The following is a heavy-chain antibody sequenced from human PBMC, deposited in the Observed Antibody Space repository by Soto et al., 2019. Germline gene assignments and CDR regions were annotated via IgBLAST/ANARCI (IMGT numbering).Heavy chain of an antibody. CDR2: IIPIFDTA. Sequence: SVKVSCKTSGGTFSSYAISWVRQAPGQGLEWMGGIIPIFDTANYAQKFQGRVTITADESTSTAYMELSSLRSDDTAVYYCARRGCIRSSRYYYPSYSMEVRGPGTTVTVSS. D-gene: IGHD2-2*01. V-gene: IGHV1-69*13. CDR1: GGTFSSYA. J-gene: IGHJ6*02. CDR3: ARRGCIRSSRYYYPSYSMEV.